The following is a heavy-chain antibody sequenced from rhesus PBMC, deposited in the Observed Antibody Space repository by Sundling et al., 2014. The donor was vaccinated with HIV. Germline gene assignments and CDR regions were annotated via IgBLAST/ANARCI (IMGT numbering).Heavy chain of an antibody. D-gene: IGHD3-9*01. CDR1: GGSISSNY. J-gene: IGHJ4*01. V-gene: IGHV4-173*01. Sequence: QLQLQESGPGLVKPSETLSVACAVYGGSISSNYWSWIRQAPGKRLEWIGHISDNGRNAAYNPSLKSRVSISMDTSNNQFSLKLTSVTAADTAVYYCVREDEDFDYWGQGVLVTVSS. CDR3: VREDEDFDY. CDR2: ISDNGRNA.